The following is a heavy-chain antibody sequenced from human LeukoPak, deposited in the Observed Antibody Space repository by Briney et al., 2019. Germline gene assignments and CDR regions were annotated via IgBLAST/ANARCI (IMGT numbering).Heavy chain of an antibody. CDR1: GXTFTSSS. D-gene: IGHD4-17*01. Sequence: AGGSLRLSCAASGXTFTSSSMSWVRQAPGRGLEWVSAISGSGGSTYYADSVKGRFTISRDNSKDTLYLQMNSLRAEDTAVYYCAKGPTTVTTYFDYWGQGTLVTVSS. CDR3: AKGPTTVTTYFDY. CDR2: ISGSGGST. V-gene: IGHV3-23*01. J-gene: IGHJ4*02.